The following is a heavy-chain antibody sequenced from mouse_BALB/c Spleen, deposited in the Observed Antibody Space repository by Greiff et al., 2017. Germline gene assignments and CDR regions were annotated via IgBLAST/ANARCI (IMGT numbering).Heavy chain of an antibody. V-gene: IGHV14-3*02. CDR2: IDPANGNT. Sequence: EVQLQQSGAELVKPGASVKLSCTASGFNIKDTYMHWVKQRPEQGLEWIGRIDPANGNTKYDPKFQGKATITADTSSNTAYLQLSSLTSEDTAVYYCARFLTTGPFAYWGQGTLVTVSA. J-gene: IGHJ3*01. CDR3: ARFLTTGPFAY. CDR1: GFNIKDTY. D-gene: IGHD2-12*01.